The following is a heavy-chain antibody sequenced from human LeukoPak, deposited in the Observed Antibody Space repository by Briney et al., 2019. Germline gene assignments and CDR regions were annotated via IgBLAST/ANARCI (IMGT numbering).Heavy chain of an antibody. J-gene: IGHJ4*02. V-gene: IGHV4-59*01. Sequence: SETLSLTCAVYGGSFSSFYWTWIRQPPGKGLEWIGYVYYTGNSNYTPSLKSRVTMSIDTSKNEFSLKLSSVSVADTAVYYCARGSYDHSGRPHFDYWGQGTLVTVSS. CDR1: GGSFSSFY. D-gene: IGHD3-22*01. CDR3: ARGSYDHSGRPHFDY. CDR2: VYYTGNS.